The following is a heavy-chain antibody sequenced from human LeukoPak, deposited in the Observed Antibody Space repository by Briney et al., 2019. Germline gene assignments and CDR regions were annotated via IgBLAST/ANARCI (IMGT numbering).Heavy chain of an antibody. D-gene: IGHD6-19*01. V-gene: IGHV3-43*02. Sequence: PGGSLRLSCAASGFTFDDYAMHWVRQAPGKGLEWVSLISGDGGSTYYADSVKGRFTISRDNSKSSLYLQMNSLRTEDTALYYCAKDIVGTPAWWLGGGGFGYWGQGTLVTVSS. CDR2: ISGDGGST. CDR1: GFTFDDYA. J-gene: IGHJ4*02. CDR3: AKDIVGTPAWWLGGGGFGY.